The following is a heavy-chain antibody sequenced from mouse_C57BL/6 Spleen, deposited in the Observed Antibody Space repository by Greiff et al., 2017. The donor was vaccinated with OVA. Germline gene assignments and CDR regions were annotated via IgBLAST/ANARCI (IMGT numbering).Heavy chain of an antibody. J-gene: IGHJ3*01. D-gene: IGHD2-3*01. CDR1: GFTFTDYY. CDR3: ARSHDGYYEFAY. CDR2: IRNKANGYTT. V-gene: IGHV7-3*01. Sequence: EVKLVESGGGLVQPGGSLSLSCAASGFTFTDYYMSWVRQPPGKALEWLGFIRNKANGYTTEYSASVKGRFTISRDNSQSILYLQMNALRAEDSATYYCARSHDGYYEFAYWGQGTLVTVSA.